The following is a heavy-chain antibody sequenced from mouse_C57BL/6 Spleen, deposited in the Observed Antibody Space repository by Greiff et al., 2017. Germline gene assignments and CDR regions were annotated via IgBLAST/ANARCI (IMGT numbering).Heavy chain of an antibody. CDR2: INPNNGGT. CDR3: ARSLLRYRYFDV. D-gene: IGHD1-1*01. CDR1: GYTFTDYN. V-gene: IGHV1-18*01. Sequence: VQLQQSGPELVKPGASVKIPCKASGYTFTDYNMDWVKQSHGKSLEWIGDINPNNGGTIYNQKFKGKATLTVDKSSSTAYMELRSLTSEDTAVYYCARSLLRYRYFDVWGTGTTVTVSS. J-gene: IGHJ1*03.